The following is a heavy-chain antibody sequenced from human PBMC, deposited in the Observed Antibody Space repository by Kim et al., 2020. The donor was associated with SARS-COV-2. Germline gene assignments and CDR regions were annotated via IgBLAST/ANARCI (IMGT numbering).Heavy chain of an antibody. CDR3: AKETYDILTGWVSATSDYYYYGMDV. V-gene: IGHV3-30*18. CDR2: ISYDGSNK. J-gene: IGHJ6*02. Sequence: GGSLRLSCAASGFTFSSYGMHWVRQAPGKGLEWVAVISYDGSNKYYADSVKGRFTISRDNSKNTLYLQMNSLRAEDTAVYYCAKETYDILTGWVSATSDYYYYGMDVWGQGTTVTVSS. D-gene: IGHD3-9*01. CDR1: GFTFSSYG.